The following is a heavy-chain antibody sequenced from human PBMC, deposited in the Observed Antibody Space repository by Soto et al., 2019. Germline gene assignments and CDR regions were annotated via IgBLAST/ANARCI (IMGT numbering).Heavy chain of an antibody. D-gene: IGHD4-17*01. CDR3: ARSSNPGDPTYYFDY. J-gene: IGHJ4*02. V-gene: IGHV4-31*03. CDR1: GGSISSGGYY. Sequence: TLSLTCTVSGGSISSGGYYWSWIRQHPGKGLEWIGYIYYSGSTYYNPSLKSRVTISVDTSKNQFSLKLSSVTAADTAVYYCARSSNPGDPTYYFDYWGQGTLVTVSS. CDR2: IYYSGST.